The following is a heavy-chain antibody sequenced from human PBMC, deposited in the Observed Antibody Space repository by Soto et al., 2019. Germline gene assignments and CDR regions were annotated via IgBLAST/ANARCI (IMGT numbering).Heavy chain of an antibody. CDR2: ISSSSSYI. CDR3: ARLYSSSFVYYFDY. J-gene: IGHJ4*02. CDR1: GFTFSSYS. V-gene: IGHV3-21*01. Sequence: GGSLRLSCAASGFTFSSYSMNWVRQAPGKGLEWVSSISSSSSYIYYADSVKGRFTISRDNAKNSLYLQMNSLRAEDTAVYYCARLYSSSFVYYFDYWGQGTLVTVSS. D-gene: IGHD6-13*01.